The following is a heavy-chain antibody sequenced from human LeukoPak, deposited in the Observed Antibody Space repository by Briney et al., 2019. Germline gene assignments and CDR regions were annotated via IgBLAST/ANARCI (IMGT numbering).Heavy chain of an antibody. CDR3: ARSRGYDYVWGSYRYVRYFDY. V-gene: IGHV4-61*01. D-gene: IGHD3-16*02. CDR2: ILYGGST. Sequence: SETLSLTCTVSGGSVSSSSYYWSWIRQPPGKGLEWIGYILYGGSTSYNPSLKSRVTISVDTSKNQFSLKLSSVTAADTAVYYCARSRGYDYVWGSYRYVRYFDYWGQGTLVTVSS. J-gene: IGHJ4*02. CDR1: GGSVSSSSYY.